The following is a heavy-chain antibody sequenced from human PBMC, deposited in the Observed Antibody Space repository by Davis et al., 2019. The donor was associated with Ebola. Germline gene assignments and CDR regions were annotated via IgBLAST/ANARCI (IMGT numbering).Heavy chain of an antibody. CDR2: VSNDGSKK. Sequence: GESLKISCAASGFTFSSYWMHWVRQAPGKGLEWVARVSNDGSKKSYADSVKGRFTLSRDNSKNTLYLQMNSLRSEDTAVYYCARSPYYWGQGTLVTVSS. J-gene: IGHJ4*02. CDR1: GFTFSSYW. CDR3: ARSPYY. D-gene: IGHD3-16*01. V-gene: IGHV3-30*03.